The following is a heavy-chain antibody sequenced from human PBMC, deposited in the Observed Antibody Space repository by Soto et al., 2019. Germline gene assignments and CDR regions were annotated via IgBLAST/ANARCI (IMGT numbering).Heavy chain of an antibody. CDR2: IYSGGST. CDR1: GFTVSSNY. D-gene: IGHD1-26*01. J-gene: IGHJ4*02. Sequence: EVQLVESGGGLVQPGGSLRLSCAASGFTVSSNYMSWVRQAPGKGLEWVSVIYSGGSTYYADSVKGRFTISRQNSKNTLYLQRNSLRAEDTAVYYCARAGSGSYGLDFDYWGKGSLVTVSS. CDR3: ARAGSGSYGLDFDY. V-gene: IGHV3-53*04.